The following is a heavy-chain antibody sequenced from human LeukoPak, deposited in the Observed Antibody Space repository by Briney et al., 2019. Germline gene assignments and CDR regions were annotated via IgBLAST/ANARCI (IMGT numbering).Heavy chain of an antibody. Sequence: PSETLSLTCTVSGGSISSYYWSWIRQPPGKGLEWIGYIHYSGSTNNNPSLKSRVTISVDTSKNQFSLKLSSVTAADTAVYYCARVDRYGGNSFDYWGQGTLVTVSS. CDR3: ARVDRYGGNSFDY. D-gene: IGHD4-23*01. CDR1: GGSISSYY. V-gene: IGHV4-59*01. J-gene: IGHJ4*02. CDR2: IHYSGST.